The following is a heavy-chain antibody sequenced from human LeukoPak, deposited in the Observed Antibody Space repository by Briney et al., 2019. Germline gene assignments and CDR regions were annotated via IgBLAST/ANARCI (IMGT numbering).Heavy chain of an antibody. V-gene: IGHV4-61*02. CDR1: GGSISSGSYY. Sequence: PSETLSLTCTVSGGSISSGSYYWSWIRQPAGKGLEWIGRIYTSGSTNYNPSLKSRVTISVDTSKNQFSLKLSSVTAADTAVYYCARELAVVVPAARNWFDPWGQGTLVTVSS. CDR2: IYTSGST. CDR3: ARELAVVVPAARNWFDP. D-gene: IGHD2-2*01. J-gene: IGHJ5*02.